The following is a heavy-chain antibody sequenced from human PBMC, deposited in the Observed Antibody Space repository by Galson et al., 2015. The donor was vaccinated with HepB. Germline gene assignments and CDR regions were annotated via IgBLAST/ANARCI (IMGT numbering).Heavy chain of an antibody. CDR3: AGDQDGPNYKLLDY. CDR2: INPRGGST. J-gene: IGHJ4*02. D-gene: IGHD5-24*01. Sequence: SVKVSCKASGYTFTNYYMHWVRQAPGQGLEWMGIINPRGGSTSYAQKFQGRVTMTRDTSTSTAYMELSSLRSEDTAVYYCAGDQDGPNYKLLDYWGQGTLVTVSS. CDR1: GYTFTNYY. V-gene: IGHV1-46*03.